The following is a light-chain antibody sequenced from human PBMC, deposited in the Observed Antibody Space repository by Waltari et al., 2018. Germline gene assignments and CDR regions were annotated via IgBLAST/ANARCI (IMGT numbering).Light chain of an antibody. Sequence: DIVMTQSPDSLAVSLGERATINCKSSQSVLYSYNHKNYLAWYQQKPGQPPKLLFYWASTRESGVPDRFSGGGSGTDFTLTISRLEAEDFAVYYCQQYGYSPRTFGQGTKVEIK. J-gene: IGKJ1*01. CDR2: WAS. V-gene: IGKV4-1*01. CDR3: QQYGYSPRT. CDR1: QSVLYSYNHKNY.